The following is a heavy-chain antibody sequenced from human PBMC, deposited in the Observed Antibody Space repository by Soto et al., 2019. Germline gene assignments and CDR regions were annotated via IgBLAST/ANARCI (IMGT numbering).Heavy chain of an antibody. J-gene: IGHJ5*02. D-gene: IGHD3-9*01. Sequence: ASVKLSCKACGDAFTSRSMSWVRQATGQGLEWMGWISAYNGNTNYAQKLQGRVTMTTDTSTSTAYMELRSLRSDDTAVYYCARVGYYDILTGYYMVRDWFDPWGQGTLVTVSS. CDR1: GDAFTSRS. CDR2: ISAYNGNT. V-gene: IGHV1-18*01. CDR3: ARVGYYDILTGYYMVRDWFDP.